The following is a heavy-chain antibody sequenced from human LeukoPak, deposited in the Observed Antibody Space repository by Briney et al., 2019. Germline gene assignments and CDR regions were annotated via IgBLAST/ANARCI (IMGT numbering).Heavy chain of an antibody. CDR2: ISGSGGST. J-gene: IGHJ4*02. V-gene: IGHV3-23*01. CDR3: AKALEQETVIALDS. D-gene: IGHD6-13*01. CDR1: GFTFSTYA. Sequence: GGSLRLSCAASGFTFSTYAMSWVRQAPGKGLEWVSAISGSGGSTYYADSVKGRFTISRDNSKNTLYLQMNSLRAQDTSIYFCAKALEQETVIALDSWGQGTLVTVSS.